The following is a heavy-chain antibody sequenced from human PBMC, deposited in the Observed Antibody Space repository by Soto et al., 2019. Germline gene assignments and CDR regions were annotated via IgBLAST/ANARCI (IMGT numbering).Heavy chain of an antibody. Sequence: GASVKVSCKASGYTFTSYDINWVRQAPGQGLEWMGWVSAYRGYTDYAEKFQDRVTMTTDTSTSTAYMEMNSLRPEDTAVYYCARPPVGISMKLVAFEIWGQGTMVTVSS. V-gene: IGHV1-18*01. D-gene: IGHD1-20*01. J-gene: IGHJ3*02. CDR3: ARPPVGISMKLVAFEI. CDR1: GYTFTSYD. CDR2: VSAYRGYT.